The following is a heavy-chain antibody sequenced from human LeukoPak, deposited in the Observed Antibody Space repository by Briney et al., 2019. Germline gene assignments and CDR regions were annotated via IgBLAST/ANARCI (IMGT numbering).Heavy chain of an antibody. Sequence: GGSLRLSCAASGFTFSSYSMNWVRQAPGKGLEWVSSISSSSSYIYYADSVKGRFTISRDNAKNSLYLQMNSLRDEDTAVYFCARDYGSHGEYFDFWGQGTLVTVSS. CDR1: GFTFSSYS. V-gene: IGHV3-21*01. J-gene: IGHJ4*02. CDR2: ISSSSSYI. D-gene: IGHD3-10*01. CDR3: ARDYGSHGEYFDF.